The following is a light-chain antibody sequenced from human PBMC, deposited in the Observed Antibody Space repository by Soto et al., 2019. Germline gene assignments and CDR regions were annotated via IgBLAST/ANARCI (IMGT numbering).Light chain of an antibody. CDR1: QSISSY. V-gene: IGKV1-39*01. CDR2: AAS. CDR3: QQSYSTPYT. Sequence: DIQMTQSPSSLSASVGDRVTITCRASQSISSYLNWYQQKPGKAPKLLIYAASSLKSGVPSRFSGSGSATYFTLTISSLQPEDFATYYCQQSYSTPYTFGQGTKLEIK. J-gene: IGKJ2*01.